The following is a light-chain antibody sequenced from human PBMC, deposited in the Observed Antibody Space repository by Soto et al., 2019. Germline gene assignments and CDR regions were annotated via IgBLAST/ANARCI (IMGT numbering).Light chain of an antibody. CDR2: GAS. J-gene: IGKJ2*01. Sequence: EIVMTQSPATLSVSPGERATLSCRASQSVSTNLAWYQQKPGQAPRLLMYGASTRATGIQARFSGSGSGTEFTLTISSLQSEDFAVYYCQQYHNWPPYTFGQGTKLEIK. CDR3: QQYHNWPPYT. V-gene: IGKV3-15*01. CDR1: QSVSTN.